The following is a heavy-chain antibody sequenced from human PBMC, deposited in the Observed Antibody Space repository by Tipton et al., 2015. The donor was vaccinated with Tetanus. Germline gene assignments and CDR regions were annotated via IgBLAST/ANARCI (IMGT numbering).Heavy chain of an antibody. CDR1: GYIFSTHY. V-gene: IGHV5-51*01. Sequence: VQLVQSGAEVKKPGESLKISCKGSGYIFSTHYIAWVRQVPGKGLEWMGMISTGNSDTTYSPSFQGQVTISADQSLNTAYVQWSSLKASDTAMYYCARGETYYFDVSGFSGRGVYFDPWGQGTLVTVSS. CDR3: ARGETYYFDVSGFSGRGVYFDP. CDR2: ISTGNSDT. D-gene: IGHD3-22*01. J-gene: IGHJ5*02.